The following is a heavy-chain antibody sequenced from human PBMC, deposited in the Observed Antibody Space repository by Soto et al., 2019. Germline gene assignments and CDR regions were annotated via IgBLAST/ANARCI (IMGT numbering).Heavy chain of an antibody. D-gene: IGHD3-22*01. J-gene: IGHJ4*02. CDR3: TRDLDTSGSYPMSEF. CDR2: INRAGNDR. CDR1: GFPFGADW. Sequence: GGSLRLSCAASGFPFGADWMSLVRQSPGNGLEWVANINRAGNDRYYVDSVKGRFTISRDNAKNSLYLQMNSLRAEHTAVYYCTRDLDTSGSYPMSEFWRQGALVNVSS. V-gene: IGHV3-7*03.